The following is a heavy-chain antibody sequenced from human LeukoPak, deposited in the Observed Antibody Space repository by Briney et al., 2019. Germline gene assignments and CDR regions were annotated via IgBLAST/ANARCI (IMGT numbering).Heavy chain of an antibody. D-gene: IGHD4-17*01. CDR3: ARGAYGDYANRQYNWFDP. CDR1: GGSFSGYY. J-gene: IGHJ5*02. CDR2: INHSGST. V-gene: IGHV4-34*01. Sequence: KPSETLPLTCAVYGGSFSGYYWSWIRQPPDKGLECIGEINHSGSTNYNPSLKSRFTISIDTSKNQFSLKLSSVTAADTAVYYCARGAYGDYANRQYNWFDPWGQGTLVIVSS.